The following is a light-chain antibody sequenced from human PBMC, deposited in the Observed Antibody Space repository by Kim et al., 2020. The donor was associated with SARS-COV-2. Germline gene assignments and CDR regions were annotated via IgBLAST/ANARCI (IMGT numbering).Light chain of an antibody. J-gene: IGKJ1*01. CDR3: QQYGSSPPWT. CDR2: GAS. Sequence: EIVLTQSPATLSLSPGERATLSCRASQSVSSSYLAWYQQKPGQAPRLLIYGASSRATGIPDRFSGSGSGTDFTLTISSLEPEDFAVYYCQQYGSSPPWTFGQGTKVDIK. CDR1: QSVSSSY. V-gene: IGKV3-20*01.